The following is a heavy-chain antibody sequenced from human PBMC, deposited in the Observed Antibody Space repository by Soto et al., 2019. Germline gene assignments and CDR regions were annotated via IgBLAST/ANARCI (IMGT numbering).Heavy chain of an antibody. CDR3: ARDGRWWLGDY. CDR1: GYTFTSHA. Sequence: QVQLVQSGAEVKKPGASVKVSCKASGYTFTSHAMHWVRQAPGQRLEWMGWINAGNGNTKYSQKFQGRVTITRDTSASTAYMELSSLRSEDTAVYYCARDGRWWLGDYWGQGTLVTVSS. V-gene: IGHV1-3*01. D-gene: IGHD2-15*01. CDR2: INAGNGNT. J-gene: IGHJ4*02.